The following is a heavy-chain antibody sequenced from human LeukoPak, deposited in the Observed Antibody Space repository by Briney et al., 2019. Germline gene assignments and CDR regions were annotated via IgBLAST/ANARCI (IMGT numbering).Heavy chain of an antibody. CDR1: GYTFTGYY. D-gene: IGHD4-17*01. CDR3: ARAHMTTVTLGDY. J-gene: IGHJ4*02. CDR2: INPNSGVT. V-gene: IGHV1-2*02. Sequence: GASVKVSCKASGYTFTGYYVHWVRQAPGQGLEWMAWINPNSGVTNYAQKFQGRVTLTRDTPISTVYMEVSGLTSDDTAVYYCARAHMTTVTLGDYWGQGTLATVSS.